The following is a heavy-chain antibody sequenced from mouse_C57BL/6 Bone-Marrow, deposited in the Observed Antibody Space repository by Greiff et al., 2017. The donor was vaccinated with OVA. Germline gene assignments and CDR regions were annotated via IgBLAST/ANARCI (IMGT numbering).Heavy chain of an antibody. CDR1: GFTFSSYT. J-gene: IGHJ1*03. D-gene: IGHD4-1*01. V-gene: IGHV5-9*01. CDR2: ISGGGGNT. CDR3: ARKTGTWYFDV. Sequence: EVQLQESGGGLVKPGGSLKLSCAASGFTFSSYTMSWVRQTPEKRLEWVATISGGGGNTYYPDSVKGRFTISRDNAKNTLYLQMSSLRSEDTALYYCARKTGTWYFDVWGTGTTVTVSS.